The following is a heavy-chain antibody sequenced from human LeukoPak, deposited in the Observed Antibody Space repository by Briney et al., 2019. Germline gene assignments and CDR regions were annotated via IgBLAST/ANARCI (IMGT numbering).Heavy chain of an antibody. J-gene: IGHJ2*01. CDR3: SIAWYCSSWY. D-gene: IGHD6-13*01. CDR1: GFTFSNYG. Sequence: PGGSLRLSCAASGFTFSNYGMHWVRQAPGKGLEWVAVISNDASSKYYEYSAKGRLTISRENSKTTLNLHMKSLRAENTDMYYCSIAWYCSSWY. CDR2: ISNDASSK. V-gene: IGHV3-30*03.